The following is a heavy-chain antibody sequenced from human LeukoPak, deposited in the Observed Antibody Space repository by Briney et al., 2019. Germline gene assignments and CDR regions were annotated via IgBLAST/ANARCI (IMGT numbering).Heavy chain of an antibody. J-gene: IGHJ4*02. CDR1: GFTFDDYA. D-gene: IGHD4-17*01. CDR3: ARGSYGAYDY. CDR2: ISWNSGSI. Sequence: PGGSLRLSCAASGFTFDDYAMHWVRQAPGKGLEWVSGISWNSGSIGYADSVKGRFTISRDNAKNSLYLQMDSLRAEDTAVYYCARGSYGAYDYWGQGTLVPVFS. V-gene: IGHV3-9*01.